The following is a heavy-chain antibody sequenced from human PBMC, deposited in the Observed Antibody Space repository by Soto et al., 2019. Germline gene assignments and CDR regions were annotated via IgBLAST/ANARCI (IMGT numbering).Heavy chain of an antibody. CDR3: ARDLGVGSSGSYPDL. V-gene: IGHV3-30*05. J-gene: IGHJ5*02. Sequence: QVQLLESGGGVVQPGRSLRLSCAVSGFPFSSYGMHWVRQSPGKGLEWVAVISYHGNYDHYIDSVKGRFTISRDNSKNTLYLQMNYLRDEDSAIYYCARDLGVGSSGSYPDLWGQGTLVTVSS. D-gene: IGHD3-10*01. CDR2: ISYHGNYD. CDR1: GFPFSSYG.